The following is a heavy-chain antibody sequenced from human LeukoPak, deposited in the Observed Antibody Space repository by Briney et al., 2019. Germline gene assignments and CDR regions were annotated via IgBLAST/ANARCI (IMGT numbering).Heavy chain of an antibody. Sequence: GASVKVSCKASGGTFSSYAISWVRQGPGQGLEWMGGIIPIFGTANYAQKFQGRVTITADESTSTAYMELSSLRSEDTAVYYCASDYDILTGPKPYYYYGMDVWGKGTTVTVSS. CDR1: GGTFSSYA. J-gene: IGHJ6*04. V-gene: IGHV1-69*13. D-gene: IGHD3-9*01. CDR2: IIPIFGTA. CDR3: ASDYDILTGPKPYYYYGMDV.